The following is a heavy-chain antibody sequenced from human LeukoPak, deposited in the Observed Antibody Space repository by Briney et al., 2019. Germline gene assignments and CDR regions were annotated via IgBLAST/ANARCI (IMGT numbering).Heavy chain of an antibody. J-gene: IGHJ4*02. CDR1: GFTFSRFS. CDR2: ISNSSNVI. CDR3: ARDYYGSGSSDY. Sequence: GGSLRLSCAVSGFTFSRFSMSWVRQAPGKGLEWLSFISNSSNVIYYADSVKGRFTVSRDNAKNSLYLQMNSLRVEDTAVYYCARDYYGSGSSDYWGQGTLVTVSS. V-gene: IGHV3-48*01. D-gene: IGHD3-10*01.